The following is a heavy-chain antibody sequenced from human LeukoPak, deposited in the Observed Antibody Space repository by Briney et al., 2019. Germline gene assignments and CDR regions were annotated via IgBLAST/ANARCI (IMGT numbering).Heavy chain of an antibody. CDR2: INAGNGNT. CDR1: GYTFTSYA. D-gene: IGHD6-6*01. J-gene: IGHJ5*02. Sequence: GASVKVSCKASGYTFTSYAMHWVRQAPGQRLEWMGWINAGNGNTKYSQKFQGRVTITRDTSASTAYMELSSLRSEDTAVYYCARGLSSSSGVQNWFDPWGQGTLVTVSS. V-gene: IGHV1-3*01. CDR3: ARGLSSSSGVQNWFDP.